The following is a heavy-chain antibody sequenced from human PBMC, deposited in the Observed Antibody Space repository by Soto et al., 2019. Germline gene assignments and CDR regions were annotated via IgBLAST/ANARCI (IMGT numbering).Heavy chain of an antibody. V-gene: IGHV3-23*01. CDR1: GVTVCSYA. J-gene: IGHJ4*02. Sequence: PGWSLRLSCAASGVTVCSYAVGGVRKAPGKGLEWVSAISGSGGSTYYADSVKGRFTISRDNSKNTLYLQMNSLRAEDTAVYYCAKAEPPSATVVTISPPVTGYYFDYWGQGTLVTVSS. D-gene: IGHD2-21*02. CDR2: ISGSGGST. CDR3: AKAEPPSATVVTISPPVTGYYFDY.